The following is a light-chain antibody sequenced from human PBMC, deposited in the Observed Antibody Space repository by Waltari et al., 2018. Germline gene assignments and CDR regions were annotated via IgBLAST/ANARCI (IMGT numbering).Light chain of an antibody. J-gene: IGKJ5*01. Sequence: DIVMTQTPLSLSVTPGQPASISCKPSQRLLHPTGRNFLYWFLQRPGQPPQPLIYEVSNRFCGVPDRFSGSESGTDFTLKISRVEAEDFGVYYCMQSQEAPITFGQGTRLEIK. CDR1: QRLLHPTGRNF. CDR2: EVS. CDR3: MQSQEAPIT. V-gene: IGKV2D-29*01.